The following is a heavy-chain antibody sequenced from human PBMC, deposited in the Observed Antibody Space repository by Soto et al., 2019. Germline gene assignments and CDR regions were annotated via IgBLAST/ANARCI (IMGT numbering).Heavy chain of an antibody. CDR2: ISSYKGNT. J-gene: IGHJ6*02. D-gene: IGHD3-10*01. V-gene: IGHV1-18*01. CDR3: ARAPTYGSGSYYYYYYGMDV. Sequence: ASVKVSCKASGYTFTSYGISWVRQAPGQWLEWMGWISSYKGNTNYAQKLQGRVTMTTGTSTSTAYMELRSLRSDDTAVYYCARAPTYGSGSYYYYYYGMDVWGQGTTVTVSS. CDR1: GYTFTSYG.